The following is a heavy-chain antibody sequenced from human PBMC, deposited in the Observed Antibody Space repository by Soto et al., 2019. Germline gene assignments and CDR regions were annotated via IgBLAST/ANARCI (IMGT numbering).Heavy chain of an antibody. CDR3: ARDLHTTSPDLKHYYYYGMDV. D-gene: IGHD1-26*01. V-gene: IGHV1-46*01. Sequence: ASVKVSCKASGYTFTSYYMHWVRQAPGQGLEWMGIINPSGGSTSYAQKFQGRVTMTRDTSTSTVYMELSRLRSEDTAVYYCARDLHTTSPDLKHYYYYGMDVWGQGTTVTVSS. J-gene: IGHJ6*02. CDR2: INPSGGST. CDR1: GYTFTSYY.